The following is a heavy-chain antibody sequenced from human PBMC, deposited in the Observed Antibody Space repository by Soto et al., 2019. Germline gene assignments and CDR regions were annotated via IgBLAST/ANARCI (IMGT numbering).Heavy chain of an antibody. Sequence: ASVKVSCKASGYTFTSYAMHWVRQAPGQRLEWMGWINAGNGNTKYSQKFQGRVTITRDTSASTAYMELSSLRSEDTAVYYCARASVAARRDGMYVWCQGTTVTVSS. CDR2: INAGNGNT. CDR1: GYTFTSYA. V-gene: IGHV1-3*01. J-gene: IGHJ6*02. CDR3: ARASVAARRDGMYV. D-gene: IGHD6-6*01.